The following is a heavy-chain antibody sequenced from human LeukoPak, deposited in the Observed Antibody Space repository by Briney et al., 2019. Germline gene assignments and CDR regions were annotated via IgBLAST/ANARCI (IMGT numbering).Heavy chain of an antibody. CDR2: IYYSGST. J-gene: IGHJ3*02. CDR3: AREKAITMIVVARRSAFDI. Sequence: SETLSLTCTVSGDSISSYYWSWIRQPPGKGLEWIGYIYYSGSTNYNPSLKSRVTISVDTSKNQFSLKLSSVTAADTAVYYCAREKAITMIVVARRSAFDIWGQGTMVAVSS. V-gene: IGHV4-59*12. D-gene: IGHD3-22*01. CDR1: GDSISSYY.